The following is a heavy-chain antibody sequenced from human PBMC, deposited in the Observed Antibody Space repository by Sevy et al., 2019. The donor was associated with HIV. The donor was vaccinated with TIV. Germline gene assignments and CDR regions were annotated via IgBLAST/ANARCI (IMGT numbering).Heavy chain of an antibody. D-gene: IGHD6-19*01. CDR2: IKQDGSEK. Sequence: GGSLRLSCAASGFTFSSYWMSWVRHAPGKGLEWVANIKQDGSEKYYVDSVKGRFTISRDNAKNSLYLQMNSLRAEDTAVYYCARDYSSGWYDYWGQGTLVTVSS. CDR1: GFTFSSYW. J-gene: IGHJ4*02. V-gene: IGHV3-7*01. CDR3: ARDYSSGWYDY.